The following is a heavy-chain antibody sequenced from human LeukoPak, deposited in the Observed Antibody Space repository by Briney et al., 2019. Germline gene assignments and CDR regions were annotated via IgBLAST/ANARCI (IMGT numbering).Heavy chain of an antibody. CDR1: GYTFTGYD. CDR3: AREKCGGDCYSGDFDY. CDR2: MNPNSGNT. Sequence: ASVKVSCKASGYTFTGYDINWVRQATGQGLEWMGWMNPNSGNTGYAQKFQGRVTMTRNTSISTAYMELSSLRSEDTAVYYCAREKCGGDCYSGDFDYWGQGTLVTVSS. D-gene: IGHD2-21*02. V-gene: IGHV1-8*01. J-gene: IGHJ4*02.